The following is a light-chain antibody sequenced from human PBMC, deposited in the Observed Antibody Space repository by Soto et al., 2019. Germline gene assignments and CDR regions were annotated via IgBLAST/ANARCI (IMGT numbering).Light chain of an antibody. V-gene: IGKV1-39*01. Sequence: DIQMPQSPYSMSAAVGDRVTINCRASKTISNYLNWYQQKPGKAPKLMIYAESSLQSGVPSRFTASGSGTYFDLSISSLILQDFATNYCHHSCGIPYTCGEGTNLEIK. CDR3: HHSCGIPYT. CDR2: AES. CDR1: KTISNY. J-gene: IGKJ2*01.